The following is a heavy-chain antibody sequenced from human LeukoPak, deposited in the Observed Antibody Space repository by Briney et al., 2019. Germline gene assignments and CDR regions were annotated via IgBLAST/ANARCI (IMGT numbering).Heavy chain of an antibody. D-gene: IGHD2-2*01. CDR3: ARSYQLLIRGMNWFDP. CDR2: IYYSGST. J-gene: IGHJ5*02. V-gene: IGHV4-39*07. CDR1: GGYISSSSYY. Sequence: SETLSLTCTVSGGYISSSSYYWGWIRQPPGKGLEWIGSIYYSGSTYYNPSLKSRVTISVDTSKNQFSLKLSSVTAADTAVYYCARSYQLLIRGMNWFDPWGQGTLVTVSS.